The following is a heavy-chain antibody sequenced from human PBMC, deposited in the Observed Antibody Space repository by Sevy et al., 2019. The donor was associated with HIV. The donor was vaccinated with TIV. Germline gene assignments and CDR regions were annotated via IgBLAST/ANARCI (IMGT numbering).Heavy chain of an antibody. D-gene: IGHD3-22*01. CDR3: TRLHPRDYYDSSGYYHDAFDI. CDR2: IRSKANSYAT. J-gene: IGHJ3*02. Sequence: GGSLRLSCAASGFTFSGSAMHWVRQASGKGLEWVGRIRSKANSYATAYAASVKGRFTISRDDSKNTAYLQMNSLKTEDTAVYYCTRLHPRDYYDSSGYYHDAFDIWGQGTMVTVSS. CDR1: GFTFSGSA. V-gene: IGHV3-73*01.